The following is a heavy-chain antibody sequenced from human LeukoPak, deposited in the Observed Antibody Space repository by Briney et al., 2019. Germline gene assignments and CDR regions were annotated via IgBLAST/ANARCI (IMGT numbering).Heavy chain of an antibody. CDR2: IYTSGST. CDR1: GGSISSYY. D-gene: IGHD2-2*01. CDR3: AASDIVVVPAASSHYYYMDV. J-gene: IGHJ6*03. Sequence: SGTLSLTCTVSGGSISSYYWSWIRQPAGKGLEWIGRIYTSGSTNYNPSLKSRVTMSVDTSKNQFSLKLSSVTAADTAVYYCAASDIVVVPAASSHYYYMDVWGKGTTVTVSS. V-gene: IGHV4-4*07.